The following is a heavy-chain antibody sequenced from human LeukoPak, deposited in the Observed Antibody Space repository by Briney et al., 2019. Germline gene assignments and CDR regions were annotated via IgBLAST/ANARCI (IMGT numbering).Heavy chain of an antibody. V-gene: IGHV1-2*02. CDR3: ATHGMAGHYGSGSYYY. J-gene: IGHJ4*02. Sequence: GASVKVSCKASGYTFTGYYMHWVRQAPGQGLEWMGWINPNSGGTNYAQKFQGRVTMTRDTSISTAYMELSRLRSEDTAVYYCATHGMAGHYGSGSYYYWGQGTLVTVSS. CDR1: GYTFTGYY. CDR2: INPNSGGT. D-gene: IGHD3-10*01.